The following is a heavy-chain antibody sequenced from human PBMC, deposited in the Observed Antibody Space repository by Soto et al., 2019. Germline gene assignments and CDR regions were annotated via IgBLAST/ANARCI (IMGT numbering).Heavy chain of an antibody. Sequence: EVQLLESGGGLVQPGGSLILSCAASGFTFRSYAMSWVRQAPGEGLEWVSVVSGSGSFTSYADSVKGRFTISRDNSKNTLHLQMNSLRAEDTAVYYCAKGSQYYYDSSGYFDYWGLGTLVTVSS. CDR3: AKGSQYYYDSSGYFDY. CDR2: VSGSGSFT. V-gene: IGHV3-23*01. J-gene: IGHJ4*02. D-gene: IGHD3-22*01. CDR1: GFTFRSYA.